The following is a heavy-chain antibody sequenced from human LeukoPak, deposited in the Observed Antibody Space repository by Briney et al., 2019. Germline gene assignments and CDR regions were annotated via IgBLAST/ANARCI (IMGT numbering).Heavy chain of an antibody. V-gene: IGHV4-59*01. CDR2: IYYSGST. CDR3: ARESDAFDI. Sequence: PSETLSLTCTVSGGSISSYYWSRIRQPPGKGLEWIGYIYYSGSTNYNPSLKSRVTISVDTSKNQFSLKLSSVTAADTAVYYCARESDAFDIWGQGTMVTVSS. CDR1: GGSISSYY. J-gene: IGHJ3*02.